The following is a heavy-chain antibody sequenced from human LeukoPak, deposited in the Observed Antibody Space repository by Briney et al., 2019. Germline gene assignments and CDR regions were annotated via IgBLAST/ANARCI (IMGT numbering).Heavy chain of an antibody. CDR3: ARLRIYAFDI. V-gene: IGHV3-48*02. J-gene: IGHJ3*02. Sequence: GESLKISCAASGFTFSTYSMNWVRQAPGKGLEWVSYIVSSSNTINYADSVKGRFTISRDNAKNSLYLHMNSLRDEDTAVYFCARLRIYAFDIWGQGTMVTVSS. CDR1: GFTFSTYS. D-gene: IGHD5-12*01. CDR2: IVSSSNTI.